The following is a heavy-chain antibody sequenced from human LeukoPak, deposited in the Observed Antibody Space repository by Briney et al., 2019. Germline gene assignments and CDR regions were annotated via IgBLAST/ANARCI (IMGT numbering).Heavy chain of an antibody. V-gene: IGHV4-34*01. D-gene: IGHD4-17*01. Sequence: PSETLSLTCAVSGGSLSTYYWSWIRQPPGKGLEWIGEINHSGSTNYNPSLKSRVTILVDTSKNQFSLKLSSVTAADTAVYYCARGHSPVTTKVSYFQHWGQGTLVTVSS. J-gene: IGHJ1*01. CDR3: ARGHSPVTTKVSYFQH. CDR2: INHSGST. CDR1: GGSLSTYY.